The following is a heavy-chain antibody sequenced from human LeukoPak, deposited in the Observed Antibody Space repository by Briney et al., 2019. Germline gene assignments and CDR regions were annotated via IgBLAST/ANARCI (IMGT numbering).Heavy chain of an antibody. Sequence: GGSLRLPRGASRFTFSSHWMHRVRQAPGKGVVWVSRINSDGSSTSYADSVKGRFTISRDNAKNTLYLQMNSLRAEDTAVYYCARDLSYYFDYWGQGTLVTVSS. V-gene: IGHV3-74*01. CDR2: INSDGSST. CDR1: RFTFSSHW. CDR3: ARDLSYYFDY. J-gene: IGHJ4*02.